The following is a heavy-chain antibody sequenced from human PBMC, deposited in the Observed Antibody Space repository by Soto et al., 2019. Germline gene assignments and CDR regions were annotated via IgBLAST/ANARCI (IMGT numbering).Heavy chain of an antibody. CDR3: AGLIVVVVAATFDP. Sequence: GGSLRLSCAASGFTFSSYAMSWVRQAPGKGLEWVSAISGSGGSTYYADSVKGRFTISRDNSKNTLYLQMNSLRAEDTAVYYCAGLIVVVVAATFDPWGQGTLVTVSS. D-gene: IGHD2-15*01. CDR1: GFTFSSYA. J-gene: IGHJ5*02. V-gene: IGHV3-23*01. CDR2: ISGSGGST.